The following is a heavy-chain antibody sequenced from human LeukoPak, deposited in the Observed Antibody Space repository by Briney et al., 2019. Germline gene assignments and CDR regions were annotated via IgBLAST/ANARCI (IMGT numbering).Heavy chain of an antibody. V-gene: IGHV4-59*12. CDR2: IYYSGST. J-gene: IGHJ5*02. CDR1: GGSISSYY. Sequence: SETLSLTCTVSGGSISSYYWSWIRQPPGKGLEWIGYIYYSGSTNYNPSLKSRVTISVDTSKNQFSLKLSSVTAADTAVYYCARGRGSSSAGWFDPWGQGTLVTVSS. D-gene: IGHD6-6*01. CDR3: ARGRGSSSAGWFDP.